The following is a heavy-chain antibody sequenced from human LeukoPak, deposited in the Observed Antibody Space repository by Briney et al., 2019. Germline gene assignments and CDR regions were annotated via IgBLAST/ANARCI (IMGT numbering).Heavy chain of an antibody. D-gene: IGHD2-15*01. CDR2: VSSDGTT. V-gene: IGHV4-59*08. CDR1: GDSVTSSY. Sequence: SETLSLTCSVSGDSVTSSYWNWVRQPPGEGLEWLGYVSSDGTTNYTPSLRSRLIMSVDTAKNDISLILTSVTAADTAIYYCARLDCVLEGCYNHWGRGTLVTVYS. J-gene: IGHJ4*02. CDR3: ARLDCVLEGCYNH.